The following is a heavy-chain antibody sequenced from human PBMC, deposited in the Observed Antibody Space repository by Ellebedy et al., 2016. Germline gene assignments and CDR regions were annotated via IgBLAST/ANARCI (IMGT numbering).Heavy chain of an antibody. V-gene: IGHV1-69*13. CDR1: GYTFTSYD. J-gene: IGHJ4*02. CDR3: ARGDYWDY. Sequence: SVKVSXXASGYTFTSYDINWVRQATGQGLEWMGGIIPIFGTANYAQKFQGRVTITADESTSTAYMELSSLRSEDTAVYYCARGDYWDYWGQGTLVTVSS. CDR2: IIPIFGTA.